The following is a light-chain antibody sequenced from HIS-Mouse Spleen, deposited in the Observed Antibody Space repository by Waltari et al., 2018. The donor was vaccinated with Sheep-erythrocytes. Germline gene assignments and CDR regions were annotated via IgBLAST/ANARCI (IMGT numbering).Light chain of an antibody. CDR1: SSDFGGYNY. CDR3: CSYAGSYNYV. CDR2: DVS. J-gene: IGLJ1*01. Sequence: QSALTHPRPVSGSPGHPVPIPCTGTSSDFGGYNYVSWYQQPPGKPPKPMIYDVSKRPSGVPDRFSGSKSGNTASLTISGLQAEDEADYYCCSYAGSYNYVFGTGTKVTVL. V-gene: IGLV2-11*01.